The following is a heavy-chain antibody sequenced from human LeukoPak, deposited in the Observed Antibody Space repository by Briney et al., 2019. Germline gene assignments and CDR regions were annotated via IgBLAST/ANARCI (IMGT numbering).Heavy chain of an antibody. CDR1: GGSISSYY. V-gene: IGHV4-59*01. Sequence: SETLSLTCTVSGGSISSYYWSWIRQPPGKGLEWIGYIYYSGSTNYNPSLKSRVTISVDTSKNQFSLKLSSVTAADTAVYYCARESNRVWAPGAVDIWGQGTMVTVSS. J-gene: IGHJ3*02. CDR3: ARESNRVWAPGAVDI. CDR2: IYYSGST. D-gene: IGHD3-16*01.